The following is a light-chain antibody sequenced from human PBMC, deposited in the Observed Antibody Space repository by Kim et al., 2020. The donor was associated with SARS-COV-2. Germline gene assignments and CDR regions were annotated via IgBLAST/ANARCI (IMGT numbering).Light chain of an antibody. Sequence: ASVGDRVTITCRASQTIYNWLAWYQQKPGKAPKLLIYDASSLKDGVPSSFSGSGSGTEFTLTISSLQPDDFATYFCQQYLSSPWTFGQGTKVDIK. CDR3: QQYLSSPWT. V-gene: IGKV1-5*01. J-gene: IGKJ1*01. CDR2: DAS. CDR1: QTIYNW.